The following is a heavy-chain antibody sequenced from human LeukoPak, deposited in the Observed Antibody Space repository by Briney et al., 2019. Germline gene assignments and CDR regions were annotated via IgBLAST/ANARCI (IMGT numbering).Heavy chain of an antibody. Sequence: SETLSLTCTVSGCSISSYYWSWIRQPPGKGLEWIGSIYTSESTNYNPSLKSRVTISVETSKNQFSLKLSSVTADDTAVYYCARQGDSSGYYDDAFDIWGQGTMVTVSS. J-gene: IGHJ3*02. CDR3: ARQGDSSGYYDDAFDI. CDR1: GCSISSYY. V-gene: IGHV4-4*09. CDR2: IYTSEST. D-gene: IGHD3-22*01.